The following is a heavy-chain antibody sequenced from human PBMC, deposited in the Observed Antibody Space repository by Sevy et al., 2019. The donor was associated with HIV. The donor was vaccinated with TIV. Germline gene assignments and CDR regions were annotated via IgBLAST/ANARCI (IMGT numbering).Heavy chain of an antibody. V-gene: IGHV3-15*01. CDR1: VLTFSYAW. J-gene: IGHJ6*02. D-gene: IGHD2-8*02. CDR3: NTDPIILLLVTNGMDV. CDR2: IKAKADGGTV. Sequence: GGSLRLSCAASVLTFSYAWMSWVRQAPGKGLEWIGRIKAKADGGTVEYAAPVKGRFTISRDDSKNTLYLQMNSLKTEDTAVYYCNTDPIILLLVTNGMDVWGQGTTVTVSS.